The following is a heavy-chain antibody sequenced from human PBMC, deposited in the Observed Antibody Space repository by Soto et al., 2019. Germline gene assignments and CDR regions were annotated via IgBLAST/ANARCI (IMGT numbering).Heavy chain of an antibody. V-gene: IGHV5-51*01. CDR2: IYPGDSDT. Sequence: LKISCKGSGYSFTSYWIGWVRQMPGKGLEWMGIIYPGDSDTRYSPSFQGQVTISADKSISTAYLQWSSLKASDTAMYYCARHAQYNWNDVVYYYYGMDVWGQGTTVTVSS. D-gene: IGHD1-1*01. CDR1: GYSFTSYW. CDR3: ARHAQYNWNDVVYYYYGMDV. J-gene: IGHJ6*02.